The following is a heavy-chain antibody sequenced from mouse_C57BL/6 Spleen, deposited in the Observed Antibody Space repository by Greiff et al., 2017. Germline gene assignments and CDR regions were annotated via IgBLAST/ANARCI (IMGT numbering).Heavy chain of an antibody. CDR1: GYSITSGYY. D-gene: IGHD4-1*01. CDR2: ISYDGSN. J-gene: IGHJ2*01. V-gene: IGHV3-6*01. CDR3: ARRANWDDY. Sequence: VQLKESGPGLVKPSQSLSLTCSVTGYSITSGYYWNWIRQFPGNKLEWMGYISYDGSNNYNPSLKNRISITRDTSKHQFFLKLNSVTTEDTATYYGARRANWDDYWGQGTTLTVSS.